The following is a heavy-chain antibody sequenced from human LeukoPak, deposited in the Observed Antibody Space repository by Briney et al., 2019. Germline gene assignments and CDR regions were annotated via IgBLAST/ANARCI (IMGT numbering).Heavy chain of an antibody. J-gene: IGHJ6*02. D-gene: IGHD3-22*01. CDR2: IYTSGNT. CDR1: GGSINNHY. CDR3: ARGDIYDSSGYGHYYYGMDV. V-gene: IGHV4-4*07. Sequence: AETLSLTCTVSGGSINNHYWSWIRQPAGKGLEWIGRIYTSGNTDYNPSLESRVTMSVDTSKNQFSLKLSSVTAADTAVYYCARGDIYDSSGYGHYYYGMDVWGQGTTVTVSS.